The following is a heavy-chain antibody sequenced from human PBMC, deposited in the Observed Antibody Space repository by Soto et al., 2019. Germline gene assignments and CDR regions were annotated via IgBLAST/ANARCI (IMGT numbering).Heavy chain of an antibody. V-gene: IGHV1-69*13. CDR3: APSGHSSDMLTGISNYYYCGMNV. CDR1: GGTFSSYA. Sequence: ASVKVSCKASGGTFSSYAISWVRQAPGQGLEWMGGIIPIFGTANYAQKFQGRITIAADESTSTAYMELSSLRSEDTAVYYCAPSGHSSDMLTGISNYYYCGMNVCEQGTTVTVSS. CDR2: IIPIFGTA. D-gene: IGHD3-9*01. J-gene: IGHJ6*01.